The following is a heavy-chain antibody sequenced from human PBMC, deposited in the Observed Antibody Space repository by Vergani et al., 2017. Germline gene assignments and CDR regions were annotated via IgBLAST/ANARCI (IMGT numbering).Heavy chain of an antibody. J-gene: IGHJ5*02. V-gene: IGHV4-34*02. D-gene: IGHD3-10*01. Sequence: QVQLRQWGAGLVKPSETLSLTCGIYGDSLRGHYWSWIRQSPGKGLEWIGQINHSGTTNYNPSLKSRVTLSVDTSKNQLSLRMTSVTAADTAVYYCARDSWTSELRGVYWFDTWGQGTLVSVSS. CDR2: INHSGTT. CDR1: GDSLRGHY. CDR3: ARDSWTSELRGVYWFDT.